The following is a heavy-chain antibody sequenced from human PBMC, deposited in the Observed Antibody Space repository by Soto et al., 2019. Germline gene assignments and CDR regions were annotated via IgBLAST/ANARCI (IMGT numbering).Heavy chain of an antibody. CDR1: GFTFSSYA. J-gene: IGHJ1*01. CDR3: ARDRNQH. V-gene: IGHV3-30-3*01. CDR2: ISYDGSNK. Sequence: QVQLVESGGGVVQPGRSLRLSCAASGFTFSSYAMHWVRQAPGKGLEWVAVISYDGSNKYYADSVKGRFTISRDNSKNTLYLQINSLRAEDTAVYYCARDRNQHWGQGTLVTVSS.